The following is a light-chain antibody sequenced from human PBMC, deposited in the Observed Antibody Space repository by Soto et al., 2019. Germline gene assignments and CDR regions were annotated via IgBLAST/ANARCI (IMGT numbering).Light chain of an antibody. Sequence: DIQMTQSPSTLSASVGDRVTITCRASQSISSWLAWYQQKPGKAPKLLIYKASSLESGVPSRFSGSGYGTEFVLTITSLQPDDFATYYCQCYYTYSTFGGGTKVEIK. CDR1: QSISSW. V-gene: IGKV1-5*03. CDR3: QCYYTYST. CDR2: KAS. J-gene: IGKJ4*01.